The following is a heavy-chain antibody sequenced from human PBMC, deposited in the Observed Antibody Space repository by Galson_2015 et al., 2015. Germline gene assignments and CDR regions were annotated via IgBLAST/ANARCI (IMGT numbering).Heavy chain of an antibody. CDR1: GGSISSYY. V-gene: IGHV4-59*01. CDR2: IYYSGST. J-gene: IGHJ3*02. CDR3: ARGWRKDAFDI. Sequence: LSLTCTVSGGSISSYYWSWIRQPPGKGLEWIGYIYYSGSTNYNPSLKSRVTISVDTSKNQFSLKLSSVTAADTAVYYCARGWRKDAFDIWGQGTMVTVSS.